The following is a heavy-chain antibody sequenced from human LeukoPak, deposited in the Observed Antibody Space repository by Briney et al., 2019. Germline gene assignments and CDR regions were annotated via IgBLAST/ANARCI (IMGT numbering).Heavy chain of an antibody. D-gene: IGHD1-26*01. Sequence: SETLSLTCTVSGGSVSSGSYYWSWIRQPPGKGLEWIGYIYYSGSTNYNPSLKSRVTISVATSRNYFSLKLVSVDAAGTAVYYCASYVVSGSYPHFDYWGQGTLVTVSS. CDR2: IYYSGST. V-gene: IGHV4-61*01. CDR1: GGSVSSGSYY. J-gene: IGHJ4*02. CDR3: ASYVVSGSYPHFDY.